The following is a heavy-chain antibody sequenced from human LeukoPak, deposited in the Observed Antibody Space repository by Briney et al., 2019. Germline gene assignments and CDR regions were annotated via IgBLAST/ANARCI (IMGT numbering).Heavy chain of an antibody. CDR1: GFTFSSYA. CDR2: ISGSGGST. V-gene: IGHV3-23*01. CDR3: ARDQGYCSGGSCYGSA. Sequence: GGSLRLSCAASGFTFSSYAMSWVRQAPGKGLEWVSAISGSGGSTYYADSVKGRFTISRDNAKNSLYLRMNSLRAEDTAVYYCARDQGYCSGGSCYGSAWGQGTLVTVSS. J-gene: IGHJ5*02. D-gene: IGHD2-15*01.